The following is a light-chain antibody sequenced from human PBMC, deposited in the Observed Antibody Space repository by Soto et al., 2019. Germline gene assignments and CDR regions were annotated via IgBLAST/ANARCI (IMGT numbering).Light chain of an antibody. Sequence: EIVMTQSPATLSVSPGERATLSCRASQSVSSNLSWYQQKHGHPPSLLIYGASTRATGIPARLSGSGSGTEFILTISSLQSDDFSAYYCQQYNSRSPLTFGGGTKVEIK. CDR1: QSVSSN. J-gene: IGKJ4*01. V-gene: IGKV3-15*01. CDR2: GAS. CDR3: QQYNSRSPLT.